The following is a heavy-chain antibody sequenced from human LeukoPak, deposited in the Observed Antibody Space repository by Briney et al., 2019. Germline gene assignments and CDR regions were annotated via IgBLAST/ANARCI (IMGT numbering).Heavy chain of an antibody. J-gene: IGHJ5*02. CDR1: GGSISSSSYS. D-gene: IGHD6-19*01. Sequence: SETLSLTCTVSGGSISSSSYSWGWSRQPPGKGLEWIGSIYYSGSTYYNPSLKSRVTISVDTSKNQFSLKLSSVTAADTAVYYCARQIAVEGDWFDPWGQGTLVIVSS. CDR3: ARQIAVEGDWFDP. V-gene: IGHV4-39*01. CDR2: IYYSGST.